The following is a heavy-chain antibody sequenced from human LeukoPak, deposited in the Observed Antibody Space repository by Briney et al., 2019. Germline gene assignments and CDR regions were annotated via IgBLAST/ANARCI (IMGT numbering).Heavy chain of an antibody. CDR3: ARDLLGSDYDILTGYYGFDY. CDR2: ISAYNGNT. CDR1: GYTFTSYG. J-gene: IGHJ4*02. Sequence: ASVKVSCKASGYTFTSYGISWVRQAPGQGLEWMGWISAYNGNTNYAQKLQGRVTMTTDTSTSTAYMELRSLRSDDTAVYYCARDLLGSDYDILTGYYGFDYWGQGTLVTVSS. D-gene: IGHD3-9*01. V-gene: IGHV1-18*01.